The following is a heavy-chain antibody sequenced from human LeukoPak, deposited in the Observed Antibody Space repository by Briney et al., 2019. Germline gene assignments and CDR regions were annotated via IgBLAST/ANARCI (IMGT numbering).Heavy chain of an antibody. V-gene: IGHV3-53*01. CDR3: ARPRDGYNYGAFDI. D-gene: IGHD5-24*01. Sequence: GGSLRLSCAASGFTVSSNYMSWVRQAPGKGLEWVSVIYSGGSTYYADSVKGRFTISRDNSKNTLYLQMDSLRAEDTAVYYCARPRDGYNYGAFDIWGQGTMVTVSS. J-gene: IGHJ3*02. CDR1: GFTVSSNY. CDR2: IYSGGST.